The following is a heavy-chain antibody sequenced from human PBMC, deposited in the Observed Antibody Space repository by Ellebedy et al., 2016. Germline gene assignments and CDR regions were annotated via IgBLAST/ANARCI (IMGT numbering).Heavy chain of an antibody. Sequence: GESLKISCAASGFTFSNAWMSWVRQAPGKGLEWVGRIKSKTDGGTTDYAAPVKGRFTISRDDSKNTLYLQMNSLKTEDTAVYYCTTGYGVGATYFDYWGQGTLVTVSS. CDR2: IKSKTDGGTT. D-gene: IGHD1-26*01. J-gene: IGHJ4*02. V-gene: IGHV3-15*01. CDR1: GFTFSNAW. CDR3: TTGYGVGATYFDY.